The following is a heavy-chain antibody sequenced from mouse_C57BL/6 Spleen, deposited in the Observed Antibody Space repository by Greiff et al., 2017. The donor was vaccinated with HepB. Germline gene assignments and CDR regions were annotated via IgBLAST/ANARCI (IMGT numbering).Heavy chain of an antibody. V-gene: IGHV1-55*01. Sequence: QVQLQQPGAELVKPGASVKMSCKASGYTFTSYWITWVKQRPGQGLEWIGDIYPGSGSTNYNEKFKSKATLTVDTSSSTAYMQLSSLTSEDSAVYYCARSLTAQATFAYWGQGTLVTASA. CDR1: GYTFTSYW. CDR2: IYPGSGST. CDR3: ARSLTAQATFAY. D-gene: IGHD3-2*02. J-gene: IGHJ3*01.